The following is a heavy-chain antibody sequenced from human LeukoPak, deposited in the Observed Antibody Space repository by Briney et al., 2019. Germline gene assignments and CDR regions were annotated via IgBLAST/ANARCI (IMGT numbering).Heavy chain of an antibody. CDR2: ISAYNGNT. CDR1: GYTFTSYG. V-gene: IGHV1-18*01. D-gene: IGHD5-18*01. Sequence: ASVKVSCKPSGYTFTSYGISWVRQAPGQGVEWMGWISAYNGNTNYAQKIQGRGTMTTDTSTSTAYMELRSLRSDDTAVYYCARRSDGNSYGYPDPNWFDPWGQGTLVTVSS. CDR3: ARRSDGNSYGYPDPNWFDP. J-gene: IGHJ5*02.